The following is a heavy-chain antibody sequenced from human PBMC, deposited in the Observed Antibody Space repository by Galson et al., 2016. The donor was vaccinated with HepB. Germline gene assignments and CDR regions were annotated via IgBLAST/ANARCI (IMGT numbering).Heavy chain of an antibody. D-gene: IGHD3-10*01. CDR3: AKDALITLVRGVIMSYFDY. CDR1: GFTFSSYG. Sequence: SLRLSCAAPGFTFSSYGMHWVRQASGKGLEWVAVISNDGSNKDYADSVKGRFTISRDNSKNTLYLQMNSLRPEDTAVYYCAKDALITLVRGVIMSYFDYWGQGALVTVSS. J-gene: IGHJ4*02. V-gene: IGHV3-30*18. CDR2: ISNDGSNK.